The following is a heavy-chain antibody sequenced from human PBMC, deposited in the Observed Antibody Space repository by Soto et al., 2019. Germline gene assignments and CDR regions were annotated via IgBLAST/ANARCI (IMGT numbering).Heavy chain of an antibody. V-gene: IGHV3-23*01. Sequence: GGSLRLSCAASGFTFTTYVMRWVRQAPGKGLEWVSGISGTGGRTYYADSVKGRSTISRDNSKNTVYLQMDSLRAEGTATYYCAKGFSATLWGQGTLVTVSS. CDR1: GFTFTTYV. J-gene: IGHJ4*02. CDR3: AKGFSATL. CDR2: ISGTGGRT. D-gene: IGHD1-1*01.